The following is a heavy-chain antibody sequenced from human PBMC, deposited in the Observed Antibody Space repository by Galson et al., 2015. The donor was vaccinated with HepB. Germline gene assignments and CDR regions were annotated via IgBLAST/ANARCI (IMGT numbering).Heavy chain of an antibody. CDR2: INAGNGNR. J-gene: IGHJ5*02. CDR1: GYTFTSYA. CDR3: ARAIRGVIRVWVNWFDP. Sequence: SVKVSCKASGYTFTSYAMHWVRQAPGQRLEWMGWINAGNGNRKYSQKFQGRVTITRDTSAGTAYMELSSLRSEDTAVYYCARAIRGVIRVWVNWFDPWGQGTLVTVSS. D-gene: IGHD3-10*01. V-gene: IGHV1-3*01.